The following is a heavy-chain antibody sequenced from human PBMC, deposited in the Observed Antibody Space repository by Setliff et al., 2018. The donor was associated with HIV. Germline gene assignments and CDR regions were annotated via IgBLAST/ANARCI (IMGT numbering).Heavy chain of an antibody. CDR1: GYIFSDYY. CDR2: INPNSGAT. V-gene: IGHV1-2*06. D-gene: IGHD3-3*02. Sequence: ASVKVSCKASGYIFSDYYIHWVRQTPGQGLEWMGRINPNSGATDYAQKFQGRVTMTRNTYISTAYMELRRLKSEDTAVYYCATSTLGWSDDAFDIWGQGTMVTVSS. CDR3: ATSTLGWSDDAFDI. J-gene: IGHJ3*02.